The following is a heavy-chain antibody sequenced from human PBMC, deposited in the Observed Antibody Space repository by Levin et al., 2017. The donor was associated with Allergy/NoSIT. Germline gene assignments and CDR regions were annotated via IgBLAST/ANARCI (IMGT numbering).Heavy chain of an antibody. CDR2: TYYRSKWYY. V-gene: IGHV6-1*01. CDR1: GDSVSSNSAA. D-gene: IGHD4-17*01. J-gene: IGHJ6*02. CDR3: ARSTYGDPNYYYYGMDV. Sequence: LRLSCAVSGDSVSSNSAAWNWIRQSPSRGLEWLGGTYYRSKWYYDYAVSVQSRITINPDTSKNQFSLHLNSVTPEDTAVYYCARSTYGDPNYYYYGMDVWGQGTTVTVSS.